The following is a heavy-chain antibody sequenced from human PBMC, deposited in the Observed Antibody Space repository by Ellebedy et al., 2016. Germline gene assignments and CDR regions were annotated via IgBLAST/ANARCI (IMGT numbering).Heavy chain of an antibody. V-gene: IGHV1-69*13. J-gene: IGHJ6*03. CDR2: IIPVFRTP. CDR3: ARDRLAVGLNPGSPDHHHYCMDV. D-gene: IGHD1-14*01. Sequence: SVKVSCXASGGTFSTYGINWVRQAPGLGLEWMGGIIPVFRTPNYAQKFQGKVTITADESTSTVYLELISLRPEDTAVYYCARDRLAVGLNPGSPDHHHYCMDVWGKGTTVTVSS. CDR1: GGTFSTYG.